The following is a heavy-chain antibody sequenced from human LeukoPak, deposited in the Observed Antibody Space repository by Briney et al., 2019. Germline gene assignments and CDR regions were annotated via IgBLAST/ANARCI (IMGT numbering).Heavy chain of an antibody. CDR2: IYYSGST. V-gene: IGHV4-59*02. D-gene: IGHD4-17*01. CDR3: ARIDYGDYTNYFDY. Sequence: KPSETLSLTCTVSGGSVTSYYWSWIRQPPGKGLEWIGYIYYSGSTNYNPSLKSRVTISVDTSKNQFSLRLSSVTAADTAVYYCARIDYGDYTNYFDYWGQGTLVTVSS. J-gene: IGHJ4*02. CDR1: GGSVTSYY.